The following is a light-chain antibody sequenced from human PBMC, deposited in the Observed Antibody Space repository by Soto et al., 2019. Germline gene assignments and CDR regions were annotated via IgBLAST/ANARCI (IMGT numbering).Light chain of an antibody. Sequence: DIMLTQSPGTLSLSPGERATLSCRASQSVQRNYLAWYQQKPGQAPRLLIYGASSRATGIPDRFSGSRSGTDFTLTISRLEPEDFAVYYCQQYGSSLLYTFGQGTKVEIK. V-gene: IGKV3-20*01. CDR1: QSVQRNY. CDR2: GAS. J-gene: IGKJ2*01. CDR3: QQYGSSLLYT.